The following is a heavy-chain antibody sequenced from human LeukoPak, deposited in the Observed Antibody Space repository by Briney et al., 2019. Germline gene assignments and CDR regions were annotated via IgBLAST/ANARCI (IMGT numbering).Heavy chain of an antibody. Sequence: GGSLRLSCAASGFTFSSYAMSWVRQAPGKGLEWVSAISGSGGSTYYADSVKGRFTISRDNSKNTLYLQMNSLRAEDTAVYYCARDSLLDDDSSGYYPYWGQGTLVTVSS. V-gene: IGHV3-23*01. J-gene: IGHJ4*02. CDR1: GFTFSSYA. CDR3: ARDSLLDDDSSGYYPY. D-gene: IGHD3-22*01. CDR2: ISGSGGST.